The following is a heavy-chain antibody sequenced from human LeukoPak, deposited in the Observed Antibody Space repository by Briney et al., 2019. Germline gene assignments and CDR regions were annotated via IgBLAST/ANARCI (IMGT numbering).Heavy chain of an antibody. CDR3: AKDSSAAGTSVDY. J-gene: IGHJ4*02. D-gene: IGHD6-13*01. V-gene: IGHV3-9*01. Sequence: PGRSLRLSCAASGFTFDDYAMHWVRQAPGKGLEWVSGISWNSGSIGYADSVKDRFTISRDNAQNSLYLQMNSLRAEDTALYYCAKDSSAAGTSVDYWGQGTLVTVSS. CDR2: ISWNSGSI. CDR1: GFTFDDYA.